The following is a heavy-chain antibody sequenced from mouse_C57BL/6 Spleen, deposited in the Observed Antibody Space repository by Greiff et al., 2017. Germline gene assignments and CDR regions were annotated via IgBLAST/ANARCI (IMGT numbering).Heavy chain of an antibody. D-gene: IGHD2-1*01. CDR1: GFNIKDDY. CDR3: TTRGYGNSPYYAMDY. CDR2: IDPENGDT. Sequence: VQLQQSGAELVRPGASVKLSCTASGFNIKDDYMHWVKQRPEQGLEWLGWIDPENGDTEYASKFQGKATITADTSSNTAYLQLSSLTSEDTAVYDCTTRGYGNSPYYAMDYWGQGTSVTVSS. J-gene: IGHJ4*01. V-gene: IGHV14-4*01.